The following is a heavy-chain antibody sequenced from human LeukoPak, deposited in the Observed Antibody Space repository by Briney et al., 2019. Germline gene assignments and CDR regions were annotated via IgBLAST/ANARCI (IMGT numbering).Heavy chain of an antibody. CDR3: ARDHSNSYDY. CDR1: GYXFTDYY. Sequence: GASVKVSCKVAGYXFTDYYMHWVRQAPGQGLEWMGWINPNSGGTNYAQKFQGRVTMTRDTSISTVYMELSRLRSDDTAVYYCARDHSNSYDYWGQGTLVTVSS. D-gene: IGHD6-13*01. CDR2: INPNSGGT. V-gene: IGHV1-2*02. J-gene: IGHJ4*02.